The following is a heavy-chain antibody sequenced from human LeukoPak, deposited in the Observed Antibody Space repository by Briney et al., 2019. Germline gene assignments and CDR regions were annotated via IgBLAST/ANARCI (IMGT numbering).Heavy chain of an antibody. CDR2: ISYDGSNK. V-gene: IGHV3-30*18. Sequence: VGSLRRSCAASGFTFSSYGMDWVRQGPGQGREWGAVISYDGSNKYYADSVRGRFTIARDNSKNTLELQRNSLRAGDTAGYYCAKAKGISEWLPTLFDYWGPRTLVTVSP. CDR1: GFTFSSYG. CDR3: AKAKGISEWLPTLFDY. J-gene: IGHJ4*02. D-gene: IGHD3-3*01.